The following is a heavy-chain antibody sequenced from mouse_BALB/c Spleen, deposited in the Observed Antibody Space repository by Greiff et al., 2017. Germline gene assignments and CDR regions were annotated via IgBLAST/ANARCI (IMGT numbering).Heavy chain of an antibody. Sequence: EVQRVESGGGLVQPGGSLKLSCAASGFTFSSYTMSWVRQTPEKRLEWVAYISNGGGSTYYPDTVKGRFTISRDNAKNTLYLQMSSLKSEDTAMYYCARGDGYDWAWFAYWGQGTLVTVSA. CDR2: ISNGGGST. CDR1: GFTFSSYT. V-gene: IGHV5-12-2*01. D-gene: IGHD2-2*01. J-gene: IGHJ3*01. CDR3: ARGDGYDWAWFAY.